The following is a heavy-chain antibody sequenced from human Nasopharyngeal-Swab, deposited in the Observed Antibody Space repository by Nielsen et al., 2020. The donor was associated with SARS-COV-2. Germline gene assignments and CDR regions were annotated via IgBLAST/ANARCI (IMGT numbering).Heavy chain of an antibody. J-gene: IGHJ6*03. D-gene: IGHD3-22*01. CDR2: ISGSGGST. Sequence: GESLKISCAASGFTFSSYAMSWVRQAPGKGLEWVSYISGSGGSTYYADSVKGRFTISRDNSNNTLYLQMNSLRAEDTAVYYCAKDGEDSSLDYYDSSGYPYYYYMDVWGKGTTVTVSS. CDR3: AKDGEDSSLDYYDSSGYPYYYYMDV. CDR1: GFTFSSYA. V-gene: IGHV3-23*01.